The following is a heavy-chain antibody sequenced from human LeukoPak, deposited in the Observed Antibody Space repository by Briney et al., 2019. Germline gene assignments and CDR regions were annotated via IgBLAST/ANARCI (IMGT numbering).Heavy chain of an antibody. V-gene: IGHV4-61*01. CDR2: VYHSGST. D-gene: IGHD3-3*01. Sequence: PSETLSLTCSVSGDSVISGLYYWTWVRQPPGKGLEWTGYVYHSGSTTYNPSLKSRVTISIDTSQNKFSLKLRSVTAADTAMYYCARGKYYGDSDFWGQGTLVIVSS. J-gene: IGHJ4*02. CDR3: ARGKYYGDSDF. CDR1: GDSVISGLYY.